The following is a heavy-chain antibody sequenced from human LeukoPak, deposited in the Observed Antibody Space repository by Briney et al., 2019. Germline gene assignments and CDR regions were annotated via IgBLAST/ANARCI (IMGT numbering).Heavy chain of an antibody. CDR2: ISGSRGST. CDR1: GFTFSNYA. J-gene: IGHJ5*02. CDR3: AKMGQQLIQGWFDP. V-gene: IGHV3-23*01. Sequence: GGSLRLSCAASGFTFSNYAMSWVRQAPGKGLEWVSSISGSRGSTYHADSVKGRFTISRDNSKNMLYLQMNSLRAEDTAVYYCAKMGQQLIQGWFDPWGQGTLVTVSS. D-gene: IGHD6-13*01.